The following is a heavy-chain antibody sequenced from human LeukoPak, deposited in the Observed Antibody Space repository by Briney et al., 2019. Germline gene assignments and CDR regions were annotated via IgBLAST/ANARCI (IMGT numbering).Heavy chain of an antibody. Sequence: ASVKVSCKASGYTFTSYGFSWVRQAPGQGLEWMGWISAYNGNTNYAQKLQGRVTMTTDTSTSTAYMELRSLRSDDTAVYYCAAMNYGGYLDYWGQGTLVTVSS. CDR2: ISAYNGNT. D-gene: IGHD4/OR15-4a*01. V-gene: IGHV1-18*01. CDR3: AAMNYGGYLDY. CDR1: GYTFTSYG. J-gene: IGHJ4*02.